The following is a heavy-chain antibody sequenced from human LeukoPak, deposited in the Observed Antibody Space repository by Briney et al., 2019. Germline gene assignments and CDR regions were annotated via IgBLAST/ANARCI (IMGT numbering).Heavy chain of an antibody. V-gene: IGHV4-34*01. CDR1: GGSFTAYY. CDR3: ARGRSWAFDI. CDR2: INDSGTT. Sequence: PSETLSLTCAVNGGSFTAYYWSWLRQSPGKGLEWIGEINDSGTTNYNPSFKSRATISVRSSKSQFSLSLTSVTAADTAVYYCARGRSWAFDIWGQGTMVTISS. J-gene: IGHJ3*02.